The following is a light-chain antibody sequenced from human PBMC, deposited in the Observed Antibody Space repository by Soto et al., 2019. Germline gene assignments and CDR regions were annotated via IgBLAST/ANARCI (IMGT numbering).Light chain of an antibody. CDR3: QQRSNWPLT. CDR1: QSVDGY. CDR2: DAS. V-gene: IGKV3-11*01. Sequence: EIVLTHYPATLSLSPGERASLSCRASQSVDGYLAWYQQKPGQPPRLLFYDASTRATGVPARFSAFGSGTDFTLTFTALEPEDFAVYYCQQRSNWPLTFGVWTKVEMK. J-gene: IGKJ4*01.